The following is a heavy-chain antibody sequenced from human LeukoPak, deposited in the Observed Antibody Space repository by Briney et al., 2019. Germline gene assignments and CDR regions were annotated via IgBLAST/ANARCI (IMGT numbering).Heavy chain of an antibody. Sequence: GGSLRLSCAASGFTFSSCAMSWVRQAPGKGLEWVSAISDSGGTTYYADSVKGRSTISRDNSKNTLYLQMSSLRAEDTAVYYCAKAFYSSSWYEDYYYGMDVWGQGTTVTVSS. D-gene: IGHD6-13*01. J-gene: IGHJ6*02. CDR3: AKAFYSSSWYEDYYYGMDV. CDR2: ISDSGGTT. V-gene: IGHV3-23*01. CDR1: GFTFSSCA.